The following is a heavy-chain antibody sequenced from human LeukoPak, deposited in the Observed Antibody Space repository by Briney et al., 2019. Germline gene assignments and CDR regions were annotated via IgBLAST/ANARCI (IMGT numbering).Heavy chain of an antibody. CDR2: INHSGST. CDR1: GGSFSGYY. Sequence: SETLSLICAVYGGSFSGYYWSWIRQPPGKGLEWIGEINHSGSTNYNPSLKSRVTISVDTSKNQFSLKLSSVTAADTAVYYCARGQPLYSSGWYVNYWGQGTLVTVSS. D-gene: IGHD6-19*01. CDR3: ARGQPLYSSGWYVNY. J-gene: IGHJ4*02. V-gene: IGHV4-34*01.